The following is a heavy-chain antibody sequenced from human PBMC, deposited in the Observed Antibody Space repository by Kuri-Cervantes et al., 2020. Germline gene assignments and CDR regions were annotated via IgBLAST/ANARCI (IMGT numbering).Heavy chain of an antibody. CDR3: AREQGVVVAATTYYYYYGMDV. J-gene: IGHJ6*02. D-gene: IGHD2-15*01. CDR2: ISGGGGST. V-gene: IGHV3-23*01. CDR1: GFTFSSYA. Sequence: GESLKISCAASGFTFSSYAMSWVRQAPGKGLEWVSAISGGGGSTYYADSVKGRFTISRDNSKNTLYLQMNSLRDEDTAVYYCAREQGVVVAATTYYYYYGMDVWGQGTTVTVSS.